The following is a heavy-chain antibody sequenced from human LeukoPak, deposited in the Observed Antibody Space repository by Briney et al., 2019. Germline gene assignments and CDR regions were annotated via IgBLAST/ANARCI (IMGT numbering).Heavy chain of an antibody. CDR1: GFTFSSYW. CDR3: AKAMTTVVDAFDI. V-gene: IGHV3-7*03. CDR2: IKQDGSEK. D-gene: IGHD4-17*01. Sequence: PGGSLRLSCAASGFTFSSYWTNWVRQAPGKGLEWVANIKQDGSEKYYVDPVKGRFTISRDDAKNSLYLQMNSLRAEDTAVYYCAKAMTTVVDAFDIWGQGTMVTVSS. J-gene: IGHJ3*02.